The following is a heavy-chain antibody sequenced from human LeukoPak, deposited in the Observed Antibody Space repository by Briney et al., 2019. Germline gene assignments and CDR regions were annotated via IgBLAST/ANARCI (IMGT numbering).Heavy chain of an antibody. CDR2: ISASGHYI. Sequence: PGGSLRLSCEASGFTFRSFAMSWVRQAPGKGLEWLSGISASGHYIYQADSVEGRFTISRDNSKNTLYIEINSLRVEDTAVYYCARDGSWGDYQFYFYMDVWGKGTRVTVSS. CDR3: ARDGSWGDYQFYFYMDV. J-gene: IGHJ6*03. D-gene: IGHD2-2*01. V-gene: IGHV3-23*01. CDR1: GFTFRSFA.